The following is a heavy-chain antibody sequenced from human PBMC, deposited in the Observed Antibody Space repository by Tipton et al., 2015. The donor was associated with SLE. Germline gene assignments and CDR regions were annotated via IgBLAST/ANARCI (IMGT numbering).Heavy chain of an antibody. V-gene: IGHV4-30-4*08. CDR3: AREEYYDSSGYDY. CDR2: IYYSGST. CDR1: GGSVSSGSYY. J-gene: IGHJ4*02. D-gene: IGHD3-22*01. Sequence: TLSLTCTVSGGSVSSGSYYWSWIRQPPGKGLEWIGYIYYSGSTYYNPSLKSRVTISVDTSKNQFSLKLSSVTAADTAVYYCAREEYYDSSGYDYWGQGTLVTVSS.